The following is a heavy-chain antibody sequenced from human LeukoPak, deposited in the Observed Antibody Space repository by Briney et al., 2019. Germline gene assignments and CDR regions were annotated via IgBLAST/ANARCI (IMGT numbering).Heavy chain of an antibody. CDR2: IYSGGST. V-gene: IGHV3-66*01. Sequence: GGSLRLSCAASGFTVSSNYMSWVRQAPGKGLEWVSVIYSGGSTYYADSVKGRFTISRDNSKNTLYLQMNSLRAEDTAVYYCARGAVLRFWEWLQSYAFDIWGKGTMVTVSS. CDR1: GFTVSSNY. J-gene: IGHJ3*02. CDR3: ARGAVLRFWEWLQSYAFDI. D-gene: IGHD3-3*01.